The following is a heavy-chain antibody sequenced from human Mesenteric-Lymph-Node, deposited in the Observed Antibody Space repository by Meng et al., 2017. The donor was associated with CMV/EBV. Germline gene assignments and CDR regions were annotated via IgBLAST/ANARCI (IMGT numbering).Heavy chain of an antibody. CDR3: ARGWLDYYYYGMDV. Sequence: ASVKVSCKASGYTFTSYDINWVRQATGQGLEWMGWMNPNSGNTGYAQKFQGRVTITRNTSISTAYMELSRLRSDDTAVYYCARGWLDYYYYGMDVWGQGTTVTVSS. CDR2: MNPNSGNT. V-gene: IGHV1-8*03. J-gene: IGHJ6*02. D-gene: IGHD6-19*01. CDR1: GYTFTSYD.